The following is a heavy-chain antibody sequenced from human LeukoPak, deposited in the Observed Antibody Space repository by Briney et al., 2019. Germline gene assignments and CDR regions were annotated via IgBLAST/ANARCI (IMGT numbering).Heavy chain of an antibody. Sequence: GASVKVSCKASGGTFSSYAISWVRQAPGRGLEWMGGIIPIFGTANYAQKFQGRVTITADESTSTAYMELSSLRSEDTAVYYCARVLSPMVADDFDYWGQGTLVTVSS. CDR1: GGTFSSYA. V-gene: IGHV1-69*13. CDR3: ARVLSPMVADDFDY. D-gene: IGHD2-15*01. CDR2: IIPIFGTA. J-gene: IGHJ4*02.